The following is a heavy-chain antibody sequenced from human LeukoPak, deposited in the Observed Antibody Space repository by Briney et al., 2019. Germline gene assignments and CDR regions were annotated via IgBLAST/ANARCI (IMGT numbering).Heavy chain of an antibody. CDR2: INPNSGGT. CDR3: ARGLRMDSGYAPLTS. Sequence: ASVKVSCKASGYTFTGYYMHWVRQAPGQGLEWMGWINPNSGGTNYAQKFQGRVTMTRDTSISTAYMELSSLRSEDTAVCYCARGLRMDSGYAPLTSWGQGTLVTVSS. J-gene: IGHJ4*02. CDR1: GYTFTGYY. V-gene: IGHV1-2*02. D-gene: IGHD5-12*01.